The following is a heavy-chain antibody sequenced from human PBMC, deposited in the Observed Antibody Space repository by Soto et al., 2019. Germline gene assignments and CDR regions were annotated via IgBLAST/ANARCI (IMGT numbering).Heavy chain of an antibody. CDR2: INHSGST. CDR3: ARAAMYYDFWSGSTYYYYYMDV. Sequence: QVHLQQWGAGLLKPSETLSLTCAVYGGSFSGYYWSWIRQPPGKGLEWIGEINHSGSTNYNPSLKSQVTISVDTSKSQFSLKLSSVTAADTAVYYCARAAMYYDFWSGSTYYYYYMDVWGKGTTVTVSS. D-gene: IGHD3-3*01. CDR1: GGSFSGYY. V-gene: IGHV4-34*01. J-gene: IGHJ6*03.